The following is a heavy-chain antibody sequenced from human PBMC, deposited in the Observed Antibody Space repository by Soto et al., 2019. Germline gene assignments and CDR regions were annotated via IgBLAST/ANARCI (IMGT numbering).Heavy chain of an antibody. V-gene: IGHV3-30*18. CDR1: GFTFSSYG. CDR3: AKDLLARSIAARNGWFDP. D-gene: IGHD6-6*01. J-gene: IGHJ5*02. Sequence: PGGSLRLSCAASGFTFSSYGMHWVRQAPGKGLEWVAVISYDGSNKYYADSVKGRFTISRDNSKNTLYLQMNSLRAEDTAVYYCAKDLLARSIAARNGWFDPWGQGTLVTVSS. CDR2: ISYDGSNK.